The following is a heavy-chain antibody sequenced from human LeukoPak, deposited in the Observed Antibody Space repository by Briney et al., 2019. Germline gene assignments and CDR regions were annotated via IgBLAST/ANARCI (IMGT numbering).Heavy chain of an antibody. V-gene: IGHV3-7*01. CDR1: GFTFSSYW. D-gene: IGHD6-19*01. CDR3: ARDFMRVAGTYDY. CDR2: IKQGGSEK. Sequence: GGSLRLSCAASGFTFSSYWMSWVRQAPGKGLEWVANIKQGGSEKYYVDSVKGRFTISRDNAKNSLYLQMNSLRAEDTAVYYCARDFMRVAGTYDYWGQGTLVTVSS. J-gene: IGHJ4*02.